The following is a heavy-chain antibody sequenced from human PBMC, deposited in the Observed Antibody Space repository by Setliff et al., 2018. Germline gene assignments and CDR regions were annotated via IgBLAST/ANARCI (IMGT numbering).Heavy chain of an antibody. Sequence: PGGSLRLSCAASGFTFSNYAMSWVRQAPGKGLEWVSAISGSGAISYADPVKGRFTVSRDNSKNTLYLQMNSLRGEDTAVYYCAKDTGYYFDYWGQGTLVTVSS. V-gene: IGHV3-23*01. CDR2: ISGSGAI. J-gene: IGHJ4*02. CDR3: AKDTGYYFDY. CDR1: GFTFSNYA. D-gene: IGHD4-4*01.